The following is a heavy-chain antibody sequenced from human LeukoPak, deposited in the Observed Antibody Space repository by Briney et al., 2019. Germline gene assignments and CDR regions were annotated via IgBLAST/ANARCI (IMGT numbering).Heavy chain of an antibody. V-gene: IGHV1-18*01. CDR1: GYTFTSYG. Sequence: ASVKVSCKASGYTFTSYGISWVRQAPGQGLEWMGWISAYNGNTNYAQKLQGRVTMTTDTSTSTAYMELRSLRSEDTAVYYCARVYYDFWSGYSRHFDYWGQGTLVTVSS. CDR3: ARVYYDFWSGYSRHFDY. J-gene: IGHJ4*02. CDR2: ISAYNGNT. D-gene: IGHD3-3*01.